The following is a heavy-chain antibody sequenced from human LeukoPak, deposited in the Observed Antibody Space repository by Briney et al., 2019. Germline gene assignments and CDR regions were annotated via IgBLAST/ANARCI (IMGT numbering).Heavy chain of an antibody. J-gene: IGHJ4*02. CDR2: ISAYNGNT. CDR3: ARVKGRYSSSWEY. D-gene: IGHD6-13*01. V-gene: IGHV1-18*01. Sequence: ASVKVSCKASGYTFTSYGISWVRQAPGQGLEWMGWISAYNGNTNYAQKFQGRVTMTRDTSISTAYMELSRLRSDDTAVYYCARVKGRYSSSWEYWGQGTLVTVSS. CDR1: GYTFTSYG.